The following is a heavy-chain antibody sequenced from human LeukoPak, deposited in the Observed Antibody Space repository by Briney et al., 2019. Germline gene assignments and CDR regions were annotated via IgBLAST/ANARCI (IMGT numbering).Heavy chain of an antibody. Sequence: GGSLRLSCAASGFTFSDYYMSWIRQAPGKGLGWVPYIGSSGSFTKYADSVKGRFTISRDNAKNSLYLQMDSPRPEDTAVYYCATSRGAVWGRGTTVTVSS. CDR1: GFTFSDYY. V-gene: IGHV3-11*03. CDR2: IGSSGSFT. J-gene: IGHJ6*02. CDR3: ATSRGAV.